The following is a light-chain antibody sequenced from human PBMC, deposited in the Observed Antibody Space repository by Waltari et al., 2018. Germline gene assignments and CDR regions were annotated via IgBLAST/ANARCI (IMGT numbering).Light chain of an antibody. V-gene: IGKV1-39*01. Sequence: IPVTPFPIFPSAFVGDRVHHPLRASQSISSYLNWYQQKPGKAPKLLIYAASSLQSGVPSRFSGSGSGTDFTLTISSLQPEDFATYYCQQSYSTPLTFGGGTKVEIK. CDR3: QQSYSTPLT. J-gene: IGKJ4*01. CDR1: QSISSY. CDR2: AAS.